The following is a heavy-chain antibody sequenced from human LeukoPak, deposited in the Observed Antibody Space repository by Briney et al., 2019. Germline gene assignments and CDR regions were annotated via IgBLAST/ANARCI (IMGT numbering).Heavy chain of an antibody. V-gene: IGHV4-34*01. CDR1: GGSFSGYY. CDR3: ARRGFSSWYRNYYFDY. D-gene: IGHD6-13*01. CDR2: INHSGST. J-gene: IGHJ4*02. Sequence: SETLSLTCAVYGGSFSGYYWSWIRQPPGKGLEWIGEINHSGSTNYNPSLKSRVTLSVDTSKNQFSLKLSPVTAADTAVYYCARRGFSSWYRNYYFDYWGQGTLVTVSS.